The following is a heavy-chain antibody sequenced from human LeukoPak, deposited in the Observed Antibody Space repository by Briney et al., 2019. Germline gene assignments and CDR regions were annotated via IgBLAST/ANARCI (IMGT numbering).Heavy chain of an antibody. V-gene: IGHV3-23*01. J-gene: IGHJ4*02. CDR2: LSGSGGST. CDR1: GFTFSNYA. Sequence: GGSLRLSCAASGFTFSNYAMSWVRQAPGKGLERVSVLSGSGGSTDYADSVKGRFTISRDNSKNTLYLQMNSLRVEDTAVYYCAKQSSGWLSEYFDYWGQGTPVTVSS. CDR3: AKQSSGWLSEYFDY. D-gene: IGHD6-19*01.